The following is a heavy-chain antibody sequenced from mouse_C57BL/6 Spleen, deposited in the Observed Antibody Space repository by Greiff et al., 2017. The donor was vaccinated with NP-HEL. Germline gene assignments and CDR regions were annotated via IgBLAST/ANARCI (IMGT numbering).Heavy chain of an antibody. D-gene: IGHD1-1*01. CDR3: ARGDYAAY. J-gene: IGHJ3*01. CDR2: INPYNGGT. V-gene: IGHV1-19*01. CDR1: GYTFTDYY. Sequence: VQLKESGPVLVKPGASVKMSCKASGYTFTDYYMNWVKQSHGKSLEWIGVINPYNGGTSYNQKFKGKATLTVDKSSSTAYMELNSLTSEDSAVYYCARGDYAAYWGQGTLVTVSA.